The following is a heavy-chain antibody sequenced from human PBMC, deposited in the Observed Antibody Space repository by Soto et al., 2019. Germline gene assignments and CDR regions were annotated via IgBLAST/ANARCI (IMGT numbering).Heavy chain of an antibody. J-gene: IGHJ5*02. CDR1: GLTYNRYA. CDR3: AKALEDIVVVVAARGARWFDP. Sequence: GPLGHSCAARGLTYNRYAMSWVRQATGKGLERVSDNSGSRGSTYYADYVKGRFTISRDNSKNTLYLQMTSLRAEDTAVYYCAKALEDIVVVVAARGARWFDPWGQGTLVTVSS. D-gene: IGHD2-15*01. V-gene: IGHV3-23*01. CDR2: NSGSRGST.